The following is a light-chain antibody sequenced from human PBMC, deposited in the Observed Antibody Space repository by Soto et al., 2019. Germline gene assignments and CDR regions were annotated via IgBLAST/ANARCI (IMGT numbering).Light chain of an antibody. CDR3: SSYIATTTVA. Sequence: QSALTQPASVSGSPGQSITLSCTGTSSDVGGFRSVSWYQQHPGKAPKVIIYDVSNRPSGVSNRFSGSKSGITASLTISGLQAEDEGDYYCSSYIATTTVAFGGGTQLTVL. J-gene: IGLJ2*01. CDR1: SSDVGGFRS. V-gene: IGLV2-14*03. CDR2: DVS.